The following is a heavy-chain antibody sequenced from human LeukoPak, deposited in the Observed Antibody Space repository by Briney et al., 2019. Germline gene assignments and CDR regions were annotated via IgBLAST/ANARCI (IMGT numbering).Heavy chain of an antibody. CDR3: ASSGSYYDSGRGEVGFDY. CDR1: GFTFSSYA. J-gene: IGHJ4*01. Sequence: PGGSLRLSCAASGFTFSSYAMSWVRQAPGKGLEWVSAISGSGGSTYYADSVKGRFTISRDSSKNTLYLQMNSLRAEDTAVYYCASSGSYYDSGRGEVGFDYWGQEPWSPSPQ. CDR2: ISGSGGST. D-gene: IGHD1-26*01. V-gene: IGHV3-23*01.